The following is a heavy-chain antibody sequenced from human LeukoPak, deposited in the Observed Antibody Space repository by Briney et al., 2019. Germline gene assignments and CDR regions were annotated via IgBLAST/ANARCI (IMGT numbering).Heavy chain of an antibody. CDR3: ATGLWTFGS. CDR2: IKQDGSEK. J-gene: IGHJ4*02. CDR1: GFAFSSHW. Sequence: PGGSLRLSCAASGFAFSSHWMSWVRQAPGKGLEWVANIKQDGSEKNYVGFVKGRFTISRDNAKNSLFLQMNSLRAEDTAVYHCATGLWTFGSWGQGTLVTVSS. V-gene: IGHV3-7*03. D-gene: IGHD2-21*01.